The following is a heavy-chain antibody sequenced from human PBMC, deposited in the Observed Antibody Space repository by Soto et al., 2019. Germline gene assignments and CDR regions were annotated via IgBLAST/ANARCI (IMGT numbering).Heavy chain of an antibody. D-gene: IGHD4-17*01. Sequence: GGSLRLSCAASGLTFNSYAMSWVRQAPGKGLEWVSAISGSDGSTYYADSVKSRFTISRDNSKNTLYLQMSSLRAEDTAVYYCASPPRATVTDNIFDYWGQGTLVTVSS. CDR1: GLTFNSYA. CDR3: ASPPRATVTDNIFDY. V-gene: IGHV3-23*01. J-gene: IGHJ4*02. CDR2: ISGSDGST.